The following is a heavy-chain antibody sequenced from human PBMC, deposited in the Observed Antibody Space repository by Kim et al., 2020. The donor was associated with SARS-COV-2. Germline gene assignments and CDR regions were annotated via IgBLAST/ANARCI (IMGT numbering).Heavy chain of an antibody. D-gene: IGHD6-13*01. V-gene: IGHV4-61*02. CDR3: ASGIAADYYYAMDV. CDR2: IYTSGST. J-gene: IGHJ6*02. Sequence: SETLSLTCTVSGGSISSGSYYWSWIRQPAGKGLEWIGRIYTSGSTNYNPSLKSRVTISVDTSKNQFSLKLSSVTAADTAVYYCASGIAADYYYAMDVWGQVTTVTVSS. CDR1: GGSISSGSYY.